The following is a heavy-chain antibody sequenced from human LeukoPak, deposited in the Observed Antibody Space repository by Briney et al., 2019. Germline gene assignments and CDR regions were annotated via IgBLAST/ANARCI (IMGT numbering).Heavy chain of an antibody. CDR1: GFTFSSYG. J-gene: IGHJ4*02. V-gene: IGHV3-30*03. CDR3: ASGIDSYDSGGFFREPFFAY. Sequence: GSLRLSCAASGFTFSSYGMHWVRQAPGKGLEWVAVISYDGSNKYYADSVKGRFTVSRDSAKKSLYLQMNNLRAEDTAVYYCASGIDSYDSGGFFREPFFAYWGQGTLDSVSS. CDR2: ISYDGSNK. D-gene: IGHD3-22*01.